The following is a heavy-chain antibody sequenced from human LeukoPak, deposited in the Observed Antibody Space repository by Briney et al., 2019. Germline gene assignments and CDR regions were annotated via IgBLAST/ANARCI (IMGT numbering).Heavy chain of an antibody. V-gene: IGHV1-69-2*01. Sequence: ASVKVSCKASGYTFTDYYIHWVQQAPGKGLGWMGRVDPEDGKTIYAEKFQGRVTMTADTSTDTVYMELSSLRSKDTAVYYCATGMDDLLVFDHWGQGTLVTVSS. J-gene: IGHJ4*02. CDR3: ATGMDDLLVFDH. CDR2: VDPEDGKT. D-gene: IGHD3-10*01. CDR1: GYTFTDYY.